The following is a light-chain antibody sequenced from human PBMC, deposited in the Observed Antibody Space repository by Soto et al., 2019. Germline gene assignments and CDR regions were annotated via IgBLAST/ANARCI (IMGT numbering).Light chain of an antibody. J-gene: IGKJ4*01. CDR3: QQSYSTPLT. CDR2: AAS. V-gene: IGKV1-39*01. CDR1: QSSSDY. Sequence: DIQMTQSPSSLSASVGDRVTITCRASQSSSDYLNWYQQKPGKAPKLLIYAASRLQTGVPSGFSGSGSGTEFTLTISSLQPEDFATYYCQQSYSTPLTCGGGTKVEIK.